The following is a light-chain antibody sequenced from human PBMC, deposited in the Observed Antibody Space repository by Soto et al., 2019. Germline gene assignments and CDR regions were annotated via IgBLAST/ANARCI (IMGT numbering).Light chain of an antibody. J-gene: IGKJ5*01. CDR2: AAS. Sequence: DIQMTQSPSSVSASVGDRATITCRASQGIGSWLAWYQQKPGKAPKLLIYAASSLQSGVPGRFSGSESGTDFTLTISSLQPEDFATYYCQQANSFPFTFGQGTRLEIK. V-gene: IGKV1D-12*01. CDR3: QQANSFPFT. CDR1: QGIGSW.